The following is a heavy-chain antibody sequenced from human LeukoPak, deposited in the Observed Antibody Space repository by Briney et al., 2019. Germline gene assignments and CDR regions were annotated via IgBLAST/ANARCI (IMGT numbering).Heavy chain of an antibody. CDR2: INSDGSST. V-gene: IGHV3-74*03. CDR1: GFTFSSYW. CDR3: AALDHGHDY. Sequence: GGSLRLSCVASGFTFSSYWMHWVRQAPGKGLVWVSRINSDGSSTKCADSVKGQFTISRDNAKNTLYLQMNSLRAEDTAVYYCAALDHGHDYWGQGTLVTVSS. J-gene: IGHJ4*02.